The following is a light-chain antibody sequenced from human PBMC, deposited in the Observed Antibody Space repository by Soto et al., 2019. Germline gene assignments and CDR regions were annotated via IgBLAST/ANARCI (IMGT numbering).Light chain of an antibody. CDR2: EDN. CDR1: SGSIVSNY. Sequence: NFMLTQPHSVSESPGKTVTISCTGSSGSIVSNYVQWYQQRPGSAPTTVIYEDNRRPSGVPDRFSGSIDSSSNSASLTISGLKTEDEADYYCQSYDTSNVVFGGGTKLTV. J-gene: IGLJ2*01. CDR3: QSYDTSNVV. V-gene: IGLV6-57*02.